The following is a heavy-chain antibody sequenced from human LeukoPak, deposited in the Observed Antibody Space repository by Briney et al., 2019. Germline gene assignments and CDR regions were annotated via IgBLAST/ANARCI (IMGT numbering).Heavy chain of an antibody. CDR3: ARDAHYYGSGSPAFDI. Sequence: GGSLRLSCAVSGFIFSNYGMHWVRQAPGKGLEWVSGISWNSGSIGYADSVKGRFTISRDNAKNSLYLQMNSLRAEDTALYYCARDAHYYGSGSPAFDIWGQGTMVTVSS. V-gene: IGHV3-9*01. J-gene: IGHJ3*02. CDR1: GFIFSNYG. D-gene: IGHD3-10*01. CDR2: ISWNSGSI.